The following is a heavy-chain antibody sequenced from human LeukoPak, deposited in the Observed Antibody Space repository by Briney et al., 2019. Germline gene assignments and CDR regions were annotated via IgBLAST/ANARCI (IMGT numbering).Heavy chain of an antibody. V-gene: IGHV3-66*01. CDR3: ARVHSDSRGYYQHDY. Sequence: GASVKVSCKASGGTFSSYAISWVRQAPGKGLEWVSLTYSGGSTYYADSVKGRFTISRDNSKNTLYLQMNSLRAEDTAVYFCARVHSDSRGYYQHDYWGQGTLVTVSS. CDR2: TYSGGST. CDR1: GGTFSSYA. D-gene: IGHD3-22*01. J-gene: IGHJ4*02.